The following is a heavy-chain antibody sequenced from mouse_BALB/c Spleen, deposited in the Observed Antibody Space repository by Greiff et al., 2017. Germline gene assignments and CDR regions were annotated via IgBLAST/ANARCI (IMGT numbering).Heavy chain of an antibody. D-gene: IGHD1-3*01. CDR1: GFNIKDYY. CDR2: IDPENGDT. J-gene: IGHJ3*01. V-gene: IGHV14-4*02. Sequence: VQLQQSGAELVRSGASVKLSCTASGFNIKDYYMHWVKQRPEQGLEWIGWIDPENGDTEYAPKFQGKATMTADTSSNTAYLQLSSLTSEDTAVYYCNALKTWFAYWGQGTLVTVSA. CDR3: NALKTWFAY.